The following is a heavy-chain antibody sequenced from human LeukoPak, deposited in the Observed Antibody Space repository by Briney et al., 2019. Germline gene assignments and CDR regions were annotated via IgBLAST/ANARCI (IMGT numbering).Heavy chain of an antibody. CDR3: ARELAY. V-gene: IGHV3-48*01. CDR2: ISSDSGAI. CDR1: GFSVRTNY. Sequence: PGGSLRLSCAASGFSVRTNYMSWVRQAPGKGLEWVSYISSDSGAIYYADSVKGRFTISRDNAQKSLYLQMNSLRAEDTAVYYCARELAYWGQGALVTVSS. J-gene: IGHJ4*02.